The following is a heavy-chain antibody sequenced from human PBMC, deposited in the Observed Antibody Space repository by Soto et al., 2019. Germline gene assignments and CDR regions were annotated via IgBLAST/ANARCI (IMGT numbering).Heavy chain of an antibody. J-gene: IGHJ4*02. Sequence: GGSLRLSCAASGFTFSSYAMSWVRQAPGKGLEWVSAISGSGGSTYYADSVKGRFTISRDNSKNTLYLQMNSLRAEETAVYYCAKLDAHGKQLPVYWGQGTLVTVSS. D-gene: IGHD6-13*01. CDR3: AKLDAHGKQLPVY. CDR2: ISGSGGST. V-gene: IGHV3-23*01. CDR1: GFTFSSYA.